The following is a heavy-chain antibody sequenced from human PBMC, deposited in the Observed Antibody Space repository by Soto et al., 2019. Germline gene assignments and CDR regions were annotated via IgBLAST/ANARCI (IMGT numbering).Heavy chain of an antibody. J-gene: IGHJ6*02. CDR2: IYPGDSDT. CDR1: GYSFTSYW. D-gene: IGHD3-22*01. CDR3: ARLIYDSSGYYFVGPYYYYYGMDV. Sequence: GESLKISCKGSGYSFTSYWIGWVRQMPGKGLEWMGIIYPGDSDTRYSPSFQGQVTISADKSISTAYLQWSSLKASDTAMYYCARLIYDSSGYYFVGPYYYYYGMDVWGQGTTVTVSS. V-gene: IGHV5-51*01.